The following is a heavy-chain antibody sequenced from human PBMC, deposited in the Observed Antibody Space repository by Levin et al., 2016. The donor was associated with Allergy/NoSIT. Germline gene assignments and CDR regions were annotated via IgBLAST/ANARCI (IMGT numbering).Heavy chain of an antibody. CDR2: IYPNNGDT. CDR3: VRDPYATY. Sequence: WVRQAPGQGLEWMGWIYPNNGDTQNAQKFQGRVTMTRDTSISTAYMELTRLRSDDMAVYYCVRDPYATYWGQGTLVTVSS. V-gene: IGHV1-2*02. J-gene: IGHJ4*02.